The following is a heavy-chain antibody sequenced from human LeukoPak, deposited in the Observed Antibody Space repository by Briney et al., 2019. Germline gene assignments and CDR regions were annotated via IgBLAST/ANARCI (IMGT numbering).Heavy chain of an antibody. CDR2: ISAYNGNT. D-gene: IGHD1-26*01. CDR3: AREEWELLWLHY. J-gene: IGHJ4*02. Sequence: ASVKVSCKASGYTFTSYGISWVRQAPGQGLEWMGWISAYNGNTNYAQKLQGRVTITTDTSTSTAYMELRSLRSDDTAVYSCAREEWELLWLHYWGQGTLVTVSS. V-gene: IGHV1-18*01. CDR1: GYTFTSYG.